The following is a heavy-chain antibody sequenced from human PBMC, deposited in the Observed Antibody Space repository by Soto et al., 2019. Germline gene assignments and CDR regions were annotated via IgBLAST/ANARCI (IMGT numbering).Heavy chain of an antibody. V-gene: IGHV4-59*08. J-gene: IGHJ4*02. Sequence: QVQLQESGPGLVKPSETLSLTCAVSGGSINSYFWSWIRQPPGKGLEWIGHISYSGNTNYNPSLKGRVTIAADTSKNQFSLRLSSVTAADTAMYYCARQGGREFDYWGQGTLVTVSS. CDR1: GGSINSYF. CDR2: ISYSGNT. D-gene: IGHD1-26*01. CDR3: ARQGGREFDY.